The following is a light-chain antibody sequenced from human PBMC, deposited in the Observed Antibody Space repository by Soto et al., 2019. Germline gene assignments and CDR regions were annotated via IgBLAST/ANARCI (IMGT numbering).Light chain of an antibody. CDR3: SSYAGNNNFV. CDR2: EVK. CDR1: SSYIGDYNF. Sequence: SVLTQPPSASGFPGQSVTVSCIGSSSYIGDYNFVSWYQQHPGKAPKLIIYEVKKRPSGVPDRFSASESGNTASLTVSGLQAEDEADYYCSSYAGNNNFVFGSGTKVTVL. V-gene: IGLV2-8*01. J-gene: IGLJ1*01.